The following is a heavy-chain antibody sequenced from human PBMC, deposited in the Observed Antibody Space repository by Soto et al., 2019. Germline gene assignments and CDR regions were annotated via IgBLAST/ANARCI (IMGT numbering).Heavy chain of an antibody. V-gene: IGHV3-11*01. CDR2: ISGSGITI. CDR1: GFTFSDHY. CDR3: ARRGPVYGLEY. Sequence: GSLRLSCAASGFTFSDHYMSWIRQAPGKGLEWVSYISGSGITIYYADSMEGRFTISRDNAKNSLYLKMNSLRAEDTAVYYCARRGPVYGLEYWGQGALVTVSS. D-gene: IGHD4-17*01. J-gene: IGHJ4*02.